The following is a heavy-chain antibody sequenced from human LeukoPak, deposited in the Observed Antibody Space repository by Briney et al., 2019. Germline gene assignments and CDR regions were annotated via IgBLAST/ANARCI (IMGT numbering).Heavy chain of an antibody. D-gene: IGHD5-24*01. CDR1: GYTFNGYA. CDR3: ARGIWSATRVDYYLDN. CDR2: INAGNGHT. V-gene: IGHV1-3*01. Sequence: GASVKVSCKASGYTFNGYAIHWVRQAPGQRFEWMGWINAGNGHTKYSQNFQGRVTITRDSSANIVYMDVSSLTSEDTAVYYCARGIWSATRVDYYLDNWGRGTLVTVSS. J-gene: IGHJ4*02.